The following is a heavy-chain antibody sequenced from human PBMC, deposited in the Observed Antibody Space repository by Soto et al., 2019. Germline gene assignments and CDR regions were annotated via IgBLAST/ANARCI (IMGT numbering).Heavy chain of an antibody. CDR1: GKSFSGYI. CDR3: ARGLITGSHYSGGWYYFDS. V-gene: IGHV4-34*01. CDR2: INHSGSA. J-gene: IGHJ4*02. D-gene: IGHD6-19*01. Sequence: PSETLSLTCTVYGKSFSGYIWTWIRQTPGKGLQWIGQINHSGSAYYNPSLKSRVTISQHTSNSQFSLELSSVTAADTAVYFCARGLITGSHYSGGWYYFDSWGQGTQVT.